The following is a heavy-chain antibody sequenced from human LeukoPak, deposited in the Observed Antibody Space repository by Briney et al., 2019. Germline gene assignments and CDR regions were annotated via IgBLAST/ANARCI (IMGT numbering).Heavy chain of an antibody. CDR3: ARDVGVTEFEY. J-gene: IGHJ4*02. Sequence: PSETLSLTCTVSGGSISSDSYYWRWIRQPPGTGLEWIGEINHSGSTNYNPSLKSRVTISVDTSKNQFSLKLSSVTAADTAVYYCARDVGVTEFEYWGQGTLVTVSS. CDR2: INHSGST. D-gene: IGHD3-22*01. V-gene: IGHV4-61*01. CDR1: GGSISSDSYY.